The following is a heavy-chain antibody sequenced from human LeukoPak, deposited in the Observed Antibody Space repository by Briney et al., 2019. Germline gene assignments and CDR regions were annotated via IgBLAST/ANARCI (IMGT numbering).Heavy chain of an antibody. J-gene: IGHJ4*02. D-gene: IGHD3-9*01. Sequence: PGGSLRLSCAASGFIFSSNAFNWVRQAPGKGLEWVSAITDSGPIIQYADSVRGLFTISRDNSKNTLYLQMNSLRVEDTAVYYCARYFFDWGQGTLVTVSS. CDR1: GFIFSSNA. CDR3: ARYFFD. CDR2: ITDSGPII. V-gene: IGHV3-23*01.